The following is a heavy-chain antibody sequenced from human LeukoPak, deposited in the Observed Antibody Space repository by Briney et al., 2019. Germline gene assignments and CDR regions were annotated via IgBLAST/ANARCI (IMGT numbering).Heavy chain of an antibody. J-gene: IGHJ4*02. CDR2: IHRSGSP. Sequence: PSETLSLTCTVSLDSTTSNFWSWVRQPPGKGLEWIGEIHRSGSPNYNPSLQSRVTISIDRSRDQIALELSSVTAADTAVYYCAREILGGFNPGAYWGQGTLVTVSS. D-gene: IGHD1-14*01. CDR1: LDSTTSNF. V-gene: IGHV4-4*02. CDR3: AREILGGFNPGAY.